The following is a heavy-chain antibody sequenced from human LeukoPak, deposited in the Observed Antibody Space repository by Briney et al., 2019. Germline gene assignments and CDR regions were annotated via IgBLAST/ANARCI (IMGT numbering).Heavy chain of an antibody. CDR2: ISGSGGST. Sequence: GGSLRLSCAASGFTFSSYAMNWVRQAPGKGLEWVSAISGSGGSTYYADSVKGRITISRDNSKNTLYLQMNSLRAEDTAVYYCAKDLYCSSTSCYTTDYWGQGTLVTVSS. J-gene: IGHJ4*02. V-gene: IGHV3-23*01. D-gene: IGHD2-2*02. CDR3: AKDLYCSSTSCYTTDY. CDR1: GFTFSSYA.